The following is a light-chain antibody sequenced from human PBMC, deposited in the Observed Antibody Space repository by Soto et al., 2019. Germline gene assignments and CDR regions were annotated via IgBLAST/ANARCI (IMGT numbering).Light chain of an antibody. CDR2: GAS. Sequence: EIVRTQSPATLSVSPGQGASLCCGASQSVSTTVAWYHQKPGQAPRLLVYGASTRATGIPARFSGSGAGTDFTLTITSLQSEDFGVYFCQQYKDWPTTFGQGTKVDIK. V-gene: IGKV3-15*01. J-gene: IGKJ1*01. CDR3: QQYKDWPTT. CDR1: QSVSTT.